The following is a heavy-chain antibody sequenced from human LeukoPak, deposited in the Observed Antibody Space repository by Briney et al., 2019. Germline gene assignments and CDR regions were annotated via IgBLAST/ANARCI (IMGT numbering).Heavy chain of an antibody. CDR1: GYTFTGYY. CDR2: INPNSGGT. D-gene: IGHD3-3*01. CDR3: ARATYYDFWSGYLLDYYYMDV. V-gene: IGHV1-2*02. Sequence: ASVKVSCKASGYTFTGYYMHWVRQAPGQGLEWMGWINPNSGGTNYAQKFQGRVTMTRDTSISTAYMELSRLRSDDTAVYYCARATYYDFWSGYLLDYYYMDVWGKGTTVTVSS. J-gene: IGHJ6*03.